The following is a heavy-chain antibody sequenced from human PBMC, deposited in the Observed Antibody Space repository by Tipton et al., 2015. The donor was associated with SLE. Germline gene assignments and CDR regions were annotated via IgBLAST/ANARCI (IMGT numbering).Heavy chain of an antibody. J-gene: IGHJ2*01. V-gene: IGHV3-30-3*01. Sequence: SLRLSCAASGFTFSNYAMHWVRQAPGKGLEWVAVISYDGNNKYYADSVKGRFTISRDNSKNTLYLQMNSLRAEDTAVYYCAKGNDYGDYLYWYFDLWGRGTLVTVSS. CDR2: ISYDGNNK. CDR3: AKGNDYGDYLYWYFDL. CDR1: GFTFSNYA. D-gene: IGHD4-17*01.